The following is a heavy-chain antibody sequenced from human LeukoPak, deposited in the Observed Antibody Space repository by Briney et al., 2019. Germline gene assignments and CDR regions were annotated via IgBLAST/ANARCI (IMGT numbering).Heavy chain of an antibody. CDR2: ISAYNGNT. CDR3: ARTDYGDSSDY. D-gene: IGHD4-17*01. CDR1: GYTFTSYG. Sequence: EASVKVSCKASGYTFTSYGISWVRQAPGQGLEWMGWISAYNGNTNYAQKLQGRVTMTTDTSTNTAYMELRSLRSDDTAVYYCARTDYGDSSDYWGQGTLVTVSS. V-gene: IGHV1-18*01. J-gene: IGHJ4*02.